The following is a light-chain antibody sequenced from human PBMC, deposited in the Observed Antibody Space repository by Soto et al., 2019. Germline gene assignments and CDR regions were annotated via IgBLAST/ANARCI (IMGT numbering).Light chain of an antibody. CDR2: KAS. V-gene: IGKV1-5*03. J-gene: IGKJ1*01. CDR1: QSISSW. CDR3: QQYNSYPWT. Sequence: DIQLTQSPSFLSPSIGESVTITCRASQSISSWLAWYQQKPGKAPKLLIYKASSLESGVPSRFSGSGSGTEFTLTISSLQPDDFTTYYCQQYNSYPWTFGQGTKVDIK.